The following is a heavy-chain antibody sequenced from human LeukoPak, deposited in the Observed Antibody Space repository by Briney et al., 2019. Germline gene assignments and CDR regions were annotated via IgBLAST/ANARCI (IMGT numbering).Heavy chain of an antibody. CDR2: ISAYNGNT. V-gene: IGHV1-18*01. CDR3: ARDNAEIAAAGTLLGDY. Sequence: GASVKVSCKASGYTFTSYGISWVRQAPGQGLEWMGWISAYNGNTNYAQKLQGRATMTTDTSTSTAYMELRSLRSDGTAVYYCARDNAEIAAAGTLLGDYWGQGTLVTVSS. CDR1: GYTFTSYG. J-gene: IGHJ4*02. D-gene: IGHD6-13*01.